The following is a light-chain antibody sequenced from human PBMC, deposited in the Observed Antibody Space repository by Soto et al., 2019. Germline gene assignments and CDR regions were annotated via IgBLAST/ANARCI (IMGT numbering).Light chain of an antibody. CDR3: HQYGSPPRT. Sequence: EVVLTQSPGTLSMSPGERATLSCRASQSIRDMYIAWYQQKPGQAPRLLIYGASTRATGIPDRFSGSGSGTDFTLTISRLEPADFAVYYCHQYGSPPRTFGQGTKVEI. CDR2: GAS. V-gene: IGKV3-20*01. J-gene: IGKJ1*01. CDR1: QSIRDMY.